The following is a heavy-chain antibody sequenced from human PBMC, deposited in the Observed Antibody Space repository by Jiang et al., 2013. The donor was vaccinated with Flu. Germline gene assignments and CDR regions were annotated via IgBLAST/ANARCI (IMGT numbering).Heavy chain of an antibody. CDR3: ARGDFYYDSSENAFDI. D-gene: IGHD3-22*01. Sequence: SRGLEWLGRTYYRSKWYNDYAVSVKSRITINPDTSKNQFSLQPNSVTPEDTAVYYCARGDFYYDSSENAFDIWGQGTMVTVSS. J-gene: IGHJ3*02. V-gene: IGHV6-1*01. CDR2: TYYRSKWYN.